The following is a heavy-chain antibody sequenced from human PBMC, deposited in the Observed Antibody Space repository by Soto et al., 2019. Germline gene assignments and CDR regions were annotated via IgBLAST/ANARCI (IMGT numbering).Heavy chain of an antibody. CDR1: GGTFSRYT. J-gene: IGHJ4*02. CDR2: ITPMFGTP. CDR3: ARDGTLYDSSAYYYLY. Sequence: ASVKVSCKASGGTFSRYTITWVRQAPGQGLEWMGGITPMFGTPNYAQKFQGRVTITADESTSTAYMELSSLRSEDTAMYYCARDGTLYDSSAYYYLYWGQGTLVTVSS. D-gene: IGHD3-22*01. V-gene: IGHV1-69*13.